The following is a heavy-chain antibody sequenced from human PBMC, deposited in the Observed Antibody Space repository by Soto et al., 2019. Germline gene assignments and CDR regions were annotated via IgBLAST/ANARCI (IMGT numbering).Heavy chain of an antibody. Sequence: PSETLSLSCAVYDGSLSDDYYTWTRQSPGKGLEWIGEIHPSGSTYYNPFLKTRVTLSQDTSKKQFSLNLISVTAADTAVYYCARSNGDYGDYWSQGTLVTVSS. J-gene: IGHJ4*02. CDR2: IHPSGST. V-gene: IGHV4-34*01. CDR1: DGSLSDDY. D-gene: IGHD4-17*01. CDR3: ARSNGDYGDY.